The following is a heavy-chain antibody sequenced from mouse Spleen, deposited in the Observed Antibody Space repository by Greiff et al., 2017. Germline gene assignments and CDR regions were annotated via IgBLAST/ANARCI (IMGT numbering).Heavy chain of an antibody. Sequence: QVQLKESGPGLVAPSQSLSITCTVSGFSLTNYAVHWVRQSPGKGLEWLGVIWSDGSTDYNAAFISRLSISKDNSKSQVFFKMNSLQADDTAIYYCARKGYDVGGAMDYWGQGTSVTVSS. CDR1: GFSLTNYA. D-gene: IGHD2-14*01. CDR3: ARKGYDVGGAMDY. V-gene: IGHV2-4-1*01. CDR2: IWSDGST. J-gene: IGHJ4*01.